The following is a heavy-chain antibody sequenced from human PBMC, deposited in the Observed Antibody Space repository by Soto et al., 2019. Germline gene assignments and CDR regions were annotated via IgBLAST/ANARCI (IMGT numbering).Heavy chain of an antibody. CDR3: ARGSRLYGDKYYFDY. D-gene: IGHD4-17*01. Sequence: PSETLSPTCAVYGGSFSGYYWSWIRQPSGKGLEWIGEINHSGSTNYNPSPKSRVTISVDTSKNQFSLKLSSVTAADTAVYYCARGSRLYGDKYYFDYWGQGTLVTVSS. CDR1: GGSFSGYY. CDR2: INHSGST. V-gene: IGHV4-34*01. J-gene: IGHJ4*02.